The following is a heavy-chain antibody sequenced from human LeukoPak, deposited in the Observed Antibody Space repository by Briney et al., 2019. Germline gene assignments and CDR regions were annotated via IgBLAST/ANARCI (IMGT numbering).Heavy chain of an antibody. V-gene: IGHV1-2*06. CDR1: GYSFTDYY. J-gene: IGHJ4*02. CDR2: INPNSGGT. D-gene: IGHD3-22*01. CDR3: ARCESGYYYVDDY. Sequence: GASVKVSCKASGYSFTDYYMHWVRQAPGQGLEWMGRINPNSGGTNYAQKFQGRVTMTRDTSISTAYMELSRLRSDDTAVYYCARCESGYYYVDDYWGQGTLVTVSS.